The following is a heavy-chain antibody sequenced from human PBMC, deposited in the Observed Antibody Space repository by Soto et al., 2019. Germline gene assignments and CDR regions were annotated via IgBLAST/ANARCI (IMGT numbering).Heavy chain of an antibody. J-gene: IGHJ4*02. V-gene: IGHV4-59*08. Sequence: SETLSLTCTVSGGSISSYYWSWIRQPPGKGLEWIGYIYYSGSTNYNPSLKSRVTISVDTSKNQFSLKLSSVTAADTAVYYCARRYGGRLDYWGQGTLVTVSS. D-gene: IGHD3-10*01. CDR1: GGSISSYY. CDR3: ARRYGGRLDY. CDR2: IYYSGST.